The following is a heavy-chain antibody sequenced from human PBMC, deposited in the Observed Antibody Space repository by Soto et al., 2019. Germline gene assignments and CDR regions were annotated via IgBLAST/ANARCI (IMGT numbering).Heavy chain of an antibody. CDR1: GFSFDDYG. J-gene: IGHJ4*02. CDR2: ISWDSGDI. V-gene: IGHV3-9*01. D-gene: IGHD2-2*03. Sequence: EVQLVESGGGSVQPGRSLRLSCEASGFSFDDYGMHWVRQGPGKGLEWVSGISWDSGDIYYVDSVKGRFTISRDNAKKSLYLQMNSLRTEDTALYYCARDNDLDRDGPFDYWGQGMLVTVSS. CDR3: ARDNDLDRDGPFDY.